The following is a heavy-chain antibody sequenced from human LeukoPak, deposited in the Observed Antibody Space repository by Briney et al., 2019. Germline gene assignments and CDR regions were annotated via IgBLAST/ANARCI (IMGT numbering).Heavy chain of an antibody. V-gene: IGHV4-34*01. D-gene: IGHD3-22*01. Sequence: SETLSLTCAVYGGSFSGYYWSWIRQPPGKGLEWIGEVNHSGSTNYNPSLKSRVTISVDTSKNQFSLKLSSVTAADTAVYYCAREGKSSGYYYYFDYWGQGTLVTVSS. CDR3: AREGKSSGYYYYFDY. CDR2: VNHSGST. J-gene: IGHJ4*02. CDR1: GGSFSGYY.